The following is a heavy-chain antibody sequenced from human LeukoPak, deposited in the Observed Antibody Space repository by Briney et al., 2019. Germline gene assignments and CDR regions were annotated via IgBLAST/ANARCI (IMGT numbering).Heavy chain of an antibody. CDR3: ARLTYYYDSSGYYNQYYFDY. CDR2: IDWDDDK. V-gene: IGHV2-70*01. J-gene: IGHJ4*02. D-gene: IGHD3-22*01. Sequence: SGPTLVNPTQTLTLTCTFSGFSLSTSGMCVSWIRQPPGKALEWLALIDWDDDKYYSTSLKTRLTISKDTSKNQVVLTMTNMDPVDTATYYCARLTYYYDSSGYYNQYYFDYWGQGTLVTVSS. CDR1: GFSLSTSGMC.